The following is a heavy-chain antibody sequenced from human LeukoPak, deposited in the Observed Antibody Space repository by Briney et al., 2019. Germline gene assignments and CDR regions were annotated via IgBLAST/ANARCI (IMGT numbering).Heavy chain of an antibody. CDR3: ARDQLVFDY. CDR2: INSRSSTI. D-gene: IGHD6-13*01. Sequence: GGSLRLSCAASGFTFSDYYMNWVRQAPGKGLEWVSFINSRSSTIYYADSVKGRFTISRDNAKNSLYLQMNSLRAEDTAVYYCARDQLVFDYWGQGTLVTVSS. J-gene: IGHJ4*02. CDR1: GFTFSDYY. V-gene: IGHV3-48*01.